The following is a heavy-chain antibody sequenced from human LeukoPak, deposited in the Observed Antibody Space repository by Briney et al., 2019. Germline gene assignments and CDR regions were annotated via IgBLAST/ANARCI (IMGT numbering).Heavy chain of an antibody. CDR1: GFTFSNYA. CDR3: ARDWGRRYSSGWYGDFDY. Sequence: GRSLRLSCAASGFTFSNYAMHWVRQAPGKGLEWVAVISYDGSDKYYADSVKGRFTISRDNSKNTLYLQMNSLRPEDTAVYYCARDWGRRYSSGWYGDFDYWGQGALVTVSS. V-gene: IGHV3-30-3*01. J-gene: IGHJ4*02. D-gene: IGHD6-19*01. CDR2: ISYDGSDK.